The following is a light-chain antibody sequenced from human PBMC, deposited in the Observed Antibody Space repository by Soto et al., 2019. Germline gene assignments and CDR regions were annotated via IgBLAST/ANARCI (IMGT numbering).Light chain of an antibody. V-gene: IGKV4-1*01. CDR1: QRVLYRSNNKNY. J-gene: IGKJ2*01. CDR3: QQYYSSPHT. Sequence: DIVMTQSPDSLAVSLGERATINCRSTQRVLYRSNNKNYLAWYQQRPGQSPKLLIYWASTRESGVPDRFSGSGSGTDFTLTINSLQAEDVAVYYCQQYYSSPHTFGQGTKLEIK. CDR2: WAS.